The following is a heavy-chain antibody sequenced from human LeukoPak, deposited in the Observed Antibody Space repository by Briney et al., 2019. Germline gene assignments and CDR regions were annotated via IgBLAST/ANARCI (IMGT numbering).Heavy chain of an antibody. D-gene: IGHD5-18*01. J-gene: IGHJ4*02. CDR2: ISGTGGNT. CDR3: AIRRGYTYGDDY. CDR1: GFTFSSYA. V-gene: IGHV3-23*01. Sequence: GGSLRLSCAASGFTFSSYAMSWVRQAPGKGLEWVSSISGTGGNTYYADSVKGRFTIFRDNSKNTLYLQMNSLRAEDTAVYYCAIRRGYTYGDDYWGQGTLVTVSS.